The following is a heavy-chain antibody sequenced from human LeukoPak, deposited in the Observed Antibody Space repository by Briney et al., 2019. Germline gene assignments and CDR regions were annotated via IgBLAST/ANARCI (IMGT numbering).Heavy chain of an antibody. CDR2: ISGSGGST. CDR1: GFTFSSYA. Sequence: QPGGSLRLSCAASGFTFSSYAMSWVRQAPGKGLEWVSAISGSGGSTYYADSVKGRFTISRDNSKNTLYLQVNSLRAEDTAVYYCANHGYSSSWYYFDYWGQGTLVTASS. J-gene: IGHJ4*02. CDR3: ANHGYSSSWYYFDY. D-gene: IGHD6-13*01. V-gene: IGHV3-23*01.